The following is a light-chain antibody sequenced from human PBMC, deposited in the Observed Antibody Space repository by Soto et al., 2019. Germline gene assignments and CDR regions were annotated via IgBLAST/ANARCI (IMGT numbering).Light chain of an antibody. J-gene: IGLJ3*02. V-gene: IGLV2-23*01. CDR1: SSDVGGYNL. CDR2: EGS. Sequence: QSVLTQPASVSGSPGQSITISCTGTSSDVGGYNLVSWYQQHPGEVPKLMIYEGSKRPSGVSIRFSGSKSGKTASLTISGLQAEDEADYYCYSYAGGSTWLFGGGTQLTVL. CDR3: YSYAGGSTWL.